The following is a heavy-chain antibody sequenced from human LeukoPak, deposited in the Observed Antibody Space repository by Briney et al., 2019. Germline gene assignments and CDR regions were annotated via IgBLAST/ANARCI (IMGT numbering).Heavy chain of an antibody. CDR1: GFTFSSYA. D-gene: IGHD2-2*01. Sequence: GGSLRLSCAASGFTFSSYAMSWVRQAPGKGLEWVSVIYSGGSTYYADSVKGRFTISRDNSKNTLYLQMNSLRAEDTAVYYCARDPVAAAKGSYWFDPWGQGTLVTVSS. V-gene: IGHV3-66*01. J-gene: IGHJ5*02. CDR2: IYSGGST. CDR3: ARDPVAAAKGSYWFDP.